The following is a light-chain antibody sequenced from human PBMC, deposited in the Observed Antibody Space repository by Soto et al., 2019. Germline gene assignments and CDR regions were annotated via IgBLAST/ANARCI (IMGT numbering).Light chain of an antibody. CDR3: QQYSEWPWT. CDR2: GAS. J-gene: IGKJ1*01. CDR1: QSVSSN. V-gene: IGKV3-15*01. Sequence: EIVITQSPATLSVSPGERATLSCRASQSVSSNLAWYQQKPGQAPRLLIYGASARATGISARFSGSGSETEFTLTISSLQSEDFALYYCQQYSEWPWTFGQGTKVDIK.